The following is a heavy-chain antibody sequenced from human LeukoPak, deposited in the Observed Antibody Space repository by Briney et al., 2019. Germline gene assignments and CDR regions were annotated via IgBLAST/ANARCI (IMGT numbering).Heavy chain of an antibody. V-gene: IGHV3-21*01. J-gene: IGHJ3*02. CDR2: ISSSSSYI. CDR3: ARDKDYYDSSGYYSIAFDI. CDR1: GFTFSSYS. D-gene: IGHD3-22*01. Sequence: GGSLRLSCAASGFTFSSYSMNWVRQAPGNGLEWVSSISSSSSYIYYADSVKGRFTISRDNAKNSLYLQMNSLRAEDTAVYYCARDKDYYDSSGYYSIAFDIWGQGTMVTVSS.